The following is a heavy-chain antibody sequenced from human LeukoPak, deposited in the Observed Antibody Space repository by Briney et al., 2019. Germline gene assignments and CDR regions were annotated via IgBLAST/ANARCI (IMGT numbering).Heavy chain of an antibody. CDR1: GYTFTGYY. V-gene: IGHV1-2*02. Sequence: GASVKVSCKASGYTFTGYYMHWVRQAPGQGLEWMGWINPNSGGTNFAQKFQGRVTMTRDTSISTAYIELSRLRSGDTAVYYCARGVLAGYDSSGYPFYNRFDPWGQGTLVTVSS. CDR3: ARGVLAGYDSSGYPFYNRFDP. J-gene: IGHJ5*02. CDR2: INPNSGGT. D-gene: IGHD3-22*01.